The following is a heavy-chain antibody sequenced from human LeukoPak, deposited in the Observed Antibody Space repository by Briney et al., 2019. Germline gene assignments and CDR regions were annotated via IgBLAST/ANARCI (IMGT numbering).Heavy chain of an antibody. J-gene: IGHJ4*02. Sequence: GSLRLSCAASGFTFSTYGMNWVRQAPGKGLEWISYISSSSSPIYYADSVKGRFTISRDNAKNSLYLQMNSLRDEDTAVYYCARDAGLVVGALNFDYWGQGTLVTVSS. CDR2: ISSSSSPI. CDR1: GFTFSTYG. V-gene: IGHV3-48*02. CDR3: ARDAGLVVGALNFDY. D-gene: IGHD1-26*01.